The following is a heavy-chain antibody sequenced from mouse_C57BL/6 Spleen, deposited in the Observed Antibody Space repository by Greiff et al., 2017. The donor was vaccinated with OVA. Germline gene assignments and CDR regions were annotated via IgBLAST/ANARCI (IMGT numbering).Heavy chain of an antibody. J-gene: IGHJ2*01. Sequence: QVQLKESGPELVKPGASVKISCKASGYAFSSSWMNWVKQRPGKGLEWIGRIYPGDGDTNYNGKFKGKATLTADKSSSTAYMQLSSLTSEDSAVYFCARWGGNLSYWGQGTTLTVSS. D-gene: IGHD2-1*01. V-gene: IGHV1-82*01. CDR2: IYPGDGDT. CDR1: GYAFSSSW. CDR3: ARWGGNLSY.